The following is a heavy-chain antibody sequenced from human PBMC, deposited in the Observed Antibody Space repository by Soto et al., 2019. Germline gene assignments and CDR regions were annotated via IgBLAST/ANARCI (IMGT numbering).Heavy chain of an antibody. Sequence: EVQLVESGGGLVQPGGSLRLSCAASGFTFSSFWMSWVRQAPGKGLEWVANIKQDGSDKYYVDSVKGRFTIFRDNAKNSLYLQMNSLRVEDTAVYYCARAGGGYFDYWGQGTLVTVSS. CDR1: GFTFSSFW. D-gene: IGHD3-10*01. J-gene: IGHJ4*02. V-gene: IGHV3-7*03. CDR3: ARAGGGYFDY. CDR2: IKQDGSDK.